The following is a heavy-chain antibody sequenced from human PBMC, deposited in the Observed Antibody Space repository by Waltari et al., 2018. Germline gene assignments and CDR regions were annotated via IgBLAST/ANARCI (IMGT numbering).Heavy chain of an antibody. V-gene: IGHV4-34*01. CDR2: ITHIGTT. Sequence: QVQLQQWGAGLLKPSETLSLTCEVYGGSFSGYYWNWIRQSPGKGLEWIGEITHIGTTAYSPSLKGRVTISVDTSNNHFSLKVASVTAADTAVYYCARKILTFGESPAYFDHWGQEPWSPSPQ. CDR1: GGSFSGYY. J-gene: IGHJ4*01. D-gene: IGHD3-10*01. CDR3: ARKILTFGESPAYFDH.